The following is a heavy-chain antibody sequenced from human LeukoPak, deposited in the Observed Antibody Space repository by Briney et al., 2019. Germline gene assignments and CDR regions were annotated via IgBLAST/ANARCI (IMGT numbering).Heavy chain of an antibody. V-gene: IGHV3-30*18. J-gene: IGHJ3*02. Sequence: PGGSLRLSCAASGFTFSSYGMHWVRQAPGKGLEWVAVISYDGSNKYYADSVKGRFTISRDNSKNTLYLQMNSLRAEDTAVYYCAKDLVYYYDSSGYTNDAFDIWGQGTMVTVSS. D-gene: IGHD3-22*01. CDR2: ISYDGSNK. CDR1: GFTFSSYG. CDR3: AKDLVYYYDSSGYTNDAFDI.